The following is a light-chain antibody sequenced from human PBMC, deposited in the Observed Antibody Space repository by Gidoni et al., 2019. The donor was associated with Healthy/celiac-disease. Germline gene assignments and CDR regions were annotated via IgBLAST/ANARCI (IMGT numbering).Light chain of an antibody. CDR2: DAT. CDR3: QQYNNWPLWT. J-gene: IGKJ1*01. Sequence: EIVMTQSPATLSVSPGERATLSCRASQSVSSNLAWYQQKPVQAPRLLIYDATTRATGIPARFSGSGSGTEFTLTISSLQSEDFAVYYCQQYNNWPLWTFGQGTKVEIK. V-gene: IGKV3-15*01. CDR1: QSVSSN.